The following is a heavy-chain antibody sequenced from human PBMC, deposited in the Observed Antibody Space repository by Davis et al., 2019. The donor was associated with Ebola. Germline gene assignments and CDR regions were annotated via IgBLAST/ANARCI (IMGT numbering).Heavy chain of an antibody. CDR3: ARARLAFDI. CDR2: ISGSGAST. D-gene: IGHD2-21*01. CDR1: GFTFSSYV. J-gene: IGHJ3*02. V-gene: IGHV3-23*01. Sequence: PGGSLRLSCAASGFTFSSYVMTWVRQAPGKGLEWVSGISGSGASTYYADFVKGRFTISRDNAKNSLYLQMNSLRAEDTAVYYCARARLAFDIWGQGTMVTVSS.